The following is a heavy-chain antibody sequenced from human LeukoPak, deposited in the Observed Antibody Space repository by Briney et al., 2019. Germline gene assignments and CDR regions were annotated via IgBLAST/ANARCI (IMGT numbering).Heavy chain of an antibody. CDR2: IYTSGST. CDR1: GGSISSGSYY. V-gene: IGHV4-61*02. Sequence: PSQTLPLTCTVSGGSISSGSYYWSWVRQPAGKGLEWIGRIYTSGSTNYNPSLKSRVTISVDTSKNQFSLKLSSVTAADTAVYYCARDMSRNDQLPLLNWFDPWGQGTLVTVSS. D-gene: IGHD2-2*01. J-gene: IGHJ5*02. CDR3: ARDMSRNDQLPLLNWFDP.